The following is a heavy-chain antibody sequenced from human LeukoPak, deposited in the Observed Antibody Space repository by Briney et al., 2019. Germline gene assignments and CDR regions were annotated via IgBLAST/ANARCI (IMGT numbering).Heavy chain of an antibody. J-gene: IGHJ6*02. Sequence: SETLSLTCAVYGGSFSGYYWSWIRQPPGKGLEWIGEINRSGSTNYNPSLRSRVTISVDTSKNQFPLKLSSVTAADTAVYYCARGRRGGSSSWYYYYYGMDVWGQGTTVTVSS. CDR3: ARGRRGGSSSWYYYYYGMDV. CDR2: INRSGST. V-gene: IGHV4-34*01. CDR1: GGSFSGYY. D-gene: IGHD6-13*01.